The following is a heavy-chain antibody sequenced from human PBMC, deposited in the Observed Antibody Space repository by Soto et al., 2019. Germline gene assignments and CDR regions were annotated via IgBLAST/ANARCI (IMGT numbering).Heavy chain of an antibody. J-gene: IGHJ4*02. V-gene: IGHV1-3*01. Sequence: QVQLVQSGAEVKKPGASVKVSCKASGYTFTSYAMHWVRQAPGQRLEWMGWINAGNGNTKYSQNFQGRVTITRDTSASTAYMELSSLRSEDTAVYYCARGGRVPAAPNPDYWGQGTLVTVSS. CDR2: INAGNGNT. CDR1: GYTFTSYA. CDR3: ARGGRVPAAPNPDY. D-gene: IGHD2-2*01.